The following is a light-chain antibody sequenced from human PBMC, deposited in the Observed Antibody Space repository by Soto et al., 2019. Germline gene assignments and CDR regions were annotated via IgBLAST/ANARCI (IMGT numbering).Light chain of an antibody. CDR2: STS. Sequence: QSVLTQPPSASGTPGQIVAISCSGNSSNVGSNTVTWYQQLPGTAPKLLIYSTSQRSSGVPGRFSGSKSGASASLSISGLQSEDEADYYCATWDDNVSGPVFGTGTKLTVL. V-gene: IGLV1-44*01. J-gene: IGLJ1*01. CDR3: ATWDDNVSGPV. CDR1: SSNVGSNT.